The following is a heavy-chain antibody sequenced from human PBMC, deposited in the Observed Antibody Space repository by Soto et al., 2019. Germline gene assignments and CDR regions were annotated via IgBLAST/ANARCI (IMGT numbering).Heavy chain of an antibody. V-gene: IGHV1-69*01. CDR1: GGTFSGYA. CDR2: IIPIFGIT. D-gene: IGHD1-1*01. CDR3: ARDPRSITGTTSSEDFQH. Sequence: QAQLMQSGAEVKEPGSSVKVSCKASGGTFSGYAISWVRQAPGQGLEWLGGIIPIFGITNYAQKFQNRLTIAADESSATVYMDLRSLTSEDSAIYDCARDPRSITGTTSSEDFQHWGQGTLVSVS. J-gene: IGHJ1*01.